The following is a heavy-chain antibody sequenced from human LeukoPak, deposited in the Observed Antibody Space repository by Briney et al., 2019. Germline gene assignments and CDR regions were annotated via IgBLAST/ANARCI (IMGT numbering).Heavy chain of an antibody. CDR3: ARWYSSSSGNWFDP. D-gene: IGHD6-6*01. CDR1: GYTFTGYY. J-gene: IGHJ5*02. Sequence: ASVKVSCKASGYTFTGYYMHWVRQAPGQGLELMGWINPNSGGTNYAQKFQGRVTMTRDTSISTAYMELSRLRSDDTAVYYCARWYSSSSGNWFDPWGQGTLVTVSS. CDR2: INPNSGGT. V-gene: IGHV1-2*02.